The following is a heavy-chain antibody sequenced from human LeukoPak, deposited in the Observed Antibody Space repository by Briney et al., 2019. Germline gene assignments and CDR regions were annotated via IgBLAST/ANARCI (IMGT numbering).Heavy chain of an antibody. J-gene: IGHJ4*02. CDR1: GGSVSSGGYY. D-gene: IGHD3-9*01. CDR2: IYYTGST. V-gene: IGHV4-61*08. CDR3: ARADTTIGANGIFDY. Sequence: TSETLSLTCTVSGGSVSSGGYYWNWIRQPPGKGLEWIGYIYYTGSTNYNPSLKSRVTISVDTSKNQFSLKLSYVTAADTAVYYCARADTTIGANGIFDYRGQGTLVTVSS.